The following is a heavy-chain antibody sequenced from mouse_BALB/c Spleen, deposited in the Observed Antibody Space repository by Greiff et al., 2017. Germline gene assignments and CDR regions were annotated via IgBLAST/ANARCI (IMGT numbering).Heavy chain of an antibody. CDR3: ARGITTAYFDY. CDR1: GYAFTNYL. V-gene: IGHV1-54*03. D-gene: IGHD1-2*01. J-gene: IGHJ2*01. CDR2: INPGSGGT. Sequence: QVQLKESGAELVRPGTSVKVSCKASGYAFTNYLIEWVKQRPGQGLEWIGVINPGSGGTNYNEKFKGKATLTADKSSSTAYMQLSSLTSDDSAVYFCARGITTAYFDYWGQGTTLTVSS.